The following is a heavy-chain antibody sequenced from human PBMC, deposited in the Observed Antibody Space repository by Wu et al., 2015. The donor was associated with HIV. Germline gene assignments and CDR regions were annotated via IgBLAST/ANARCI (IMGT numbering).Heavy chain of an antibody. V-gene: IGHV1-69*05. CDR3: AREKYCSGGSCYLVATYYYYYYGMDV. CDR2: IIPIFGTA. J-gene: IGHJ6*02. D-gene: IGHD2-15*01. CDR1: GGTFSSYA. Sequence: QVQLVQSGAEVKKPGSSVKVSCKASGGTFSSYAISWVRQAPGQGLEWMGGIIPIFGTANYAQKFQGRVTITTDESTSTAYMELSSLRSEDTAVYYCAREKYCSGGSCYLVATYYYYYYGMDVWGQGTTVTVSS.